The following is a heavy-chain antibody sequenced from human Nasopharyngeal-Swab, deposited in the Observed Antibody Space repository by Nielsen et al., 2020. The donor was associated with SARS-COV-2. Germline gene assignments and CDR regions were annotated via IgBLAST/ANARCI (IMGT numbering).Heavy chain of an antibody. Sequence: GGSLRLSCAASGFTFSSYGMHWVRQAPGKWLEWVAVISYDGSNKYYADSVKGRFTISRDNSKNTLYLQMNSLRAEDTAVYYCARETVAGTRPDYWGQGTLVTVSS. CDR2: ISYDGSNK. J-gene: IGHJ4*02. D-gene: IGHD6-19*01. CDR1: GFTFSSYG. CDR3: ARETVAGTRPDY. V-gene: IGHV3-30*03.